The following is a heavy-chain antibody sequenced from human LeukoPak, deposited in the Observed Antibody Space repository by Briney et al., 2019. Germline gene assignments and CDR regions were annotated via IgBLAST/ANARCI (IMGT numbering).Heavy chain of an antibody. CDR1: GFTFSSYW. V-gene: IGHV3-74*01. Sequence: GGSLRLSCAASGFTFSSYWMHWVRHAPGKGLVWVSRIHRDGRSTDYADSVKGRFTISRDNPKNTLNLQMNSLRAEDTAVYYCARDPRGGTLDYWGQGALVTVSS. CDR3: ARDPRGGTLDY. J-gene: IGHJ4*02. D-gene: IGHD3-10*01. CDR2: IHRDGRST.